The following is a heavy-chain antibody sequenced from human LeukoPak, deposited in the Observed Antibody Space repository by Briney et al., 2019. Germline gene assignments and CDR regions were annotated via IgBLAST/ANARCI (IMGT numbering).Heavy chain of an antibody. CDR1: GFTFSNYA. Sequence: GVSLRLSCAASGFTFSNYAMSWVRQAPGKGLEWVSGISGSDGTTYYADSVKGRFTISRDNSKNTLYLQMNGLRAEDTAVYYCAKDSAKKYDDYWGQGTLVTVSS. V-gene: IGHV3-23*01. CDR3: AKDSAKKYDDY. J-gene: IGHJ4*02. CDR2: ISGSDGTT. D-gene: IGHD2/OR15-2a*01.